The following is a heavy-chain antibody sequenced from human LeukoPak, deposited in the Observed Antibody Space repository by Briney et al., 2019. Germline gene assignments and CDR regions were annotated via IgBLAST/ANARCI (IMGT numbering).Heavy chain of an antibody. Sequence: GGSLRLSCAASGFTFSSYGMHWVRQAPGKGLEWVAVISYDGSNKYYADSVKGRFTISRDNSKNTLYLQMNSLRAEDTAVYYCAREYYYDSSGYGSDAFDIWGQGTMVTVSS. J-gene: IGHJ3*02. V-gene: IGHV3-30*03. D-gene: IGHD3-22*01. CDR1: GFTFSSYG. CDR2: ISYDGSNK. CDR3: AREYYYDSSGYGSDAFDI.